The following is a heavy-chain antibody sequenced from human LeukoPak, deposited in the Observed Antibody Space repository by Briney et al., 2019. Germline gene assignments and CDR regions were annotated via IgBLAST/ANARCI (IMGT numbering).Heavy chain of an antibody. D-gene: IGHD3-9*01. J-gene: IGHJ4*02. V-gene: IGHV1-24*01. Sequence: ASVKVSCKVSGYTLTELSMHWVRQAPGKGLEWMGGFDPEDGETIYVQKFQGRVTMTEDTSTDTAYMELSSLRSEDTAVYYCATGGHRGEPSSYYDILTCYHNDGGDFDYWGQGTLVTVSS. CDR3: ATGGHRGEPSSYYDILTCYHNDGGDFDY. CDR1: GYTLTELS. CDR2: FDPEDGET.